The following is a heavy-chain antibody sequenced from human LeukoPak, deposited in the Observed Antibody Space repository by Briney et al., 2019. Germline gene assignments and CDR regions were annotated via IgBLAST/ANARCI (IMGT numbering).Heavy chain of an antibody. CDR1: GFTLSNYD. D-gene: IGHD2-2*01. V-gene: IGHV3-21*06. Sequence: GGSLRLSCAASGFTLSNYDMNWVRQAPGKGLEWVSSISTGSRYIYYTDSLRGRFTISRDDAKNTLFLQMNSLRADDTAVYYCARADCSSSTCYLRRSWFDPWGQGTLVTVCS. J-gene: IGHJ5*02. CDR3: ARADCSSSTCYLRRSWFDP. CDR2: ISTGSRYI.